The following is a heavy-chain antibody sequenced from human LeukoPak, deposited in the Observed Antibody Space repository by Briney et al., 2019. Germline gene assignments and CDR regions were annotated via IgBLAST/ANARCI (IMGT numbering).Heavy chain of an antibody. J-gene: IGHJ4*02. Sequence: SETLSLTCTVSGGSISGYYWSWVRQAAGKGLEWIGRIHTCGSTTYSPSLKGRVTMSVDTSKNQFSLRLSSVTAADTAVYYCARIYDFWSGAQYYFDYWGQGILVTVSS. CDR2: IHTCGST. V-gene: IGHV4-4*07. CDR3: ARIYDFWSGAQYYFDY. D-gene: IGHD3-3*01. CDR1: GGSISGYY.